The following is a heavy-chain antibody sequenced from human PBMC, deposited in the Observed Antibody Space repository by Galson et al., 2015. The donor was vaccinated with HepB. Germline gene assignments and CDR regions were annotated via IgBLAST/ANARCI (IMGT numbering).Heavy chain of an antibody. CDR2: IYYSGST. CDR3: ARNSGSYFGFSDY. J-gene: IGHJ4*02. D-gene: IGHD1-26*01. CDR1: GFTFSDYY. V-gene: IGHV4-30-4*08. Sequence: LRLSCAASGFTFSDYYMSWIRQPPGKGLEWIGYIYYSGSTYYNPSLKSRVTISVDTSKNQFSLKLSSVTAADTAVYYCARNSGSYFGFSDYWGQGTLVTVSS.